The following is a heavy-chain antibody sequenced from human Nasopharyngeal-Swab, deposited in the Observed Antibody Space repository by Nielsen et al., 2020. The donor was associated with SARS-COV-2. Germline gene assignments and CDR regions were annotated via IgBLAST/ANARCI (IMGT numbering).Heavy chain of an antibody. CDR2: ISYDGSNK. Sequence: GGSLRLSCAASGFTFSSYGMHWVRQAPGKGLEWVAVISYDGSNKYYADSVKGRFTISRDNSKNTLYLQMNSLRAEDTAVYYCAKDFYYDSSGPPSVQHWGQGTLVTVSS. J-gene: IGHJ1*01. CDR3: AKDFYYDSSGPPSVQH. V-gene: IGHV3-30*18. D-gene: IGHD3-22*01. CDR1: GFTFSSYG.